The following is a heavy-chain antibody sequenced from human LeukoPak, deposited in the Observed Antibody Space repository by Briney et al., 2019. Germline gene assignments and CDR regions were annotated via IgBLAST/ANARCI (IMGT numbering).Heavy chain of an antibody. V-gene: IGHV3-23*01. CDR1: GSTFSSYD. CDR3: AKDHGSYRNYLLDF. D-gene: IGHD3-10*01. Sequence: PGGSLRLSCAASGSTFSSYDKSWVRQAPEKGLEWVSTISGSGGGTYYADSVKGRFTISRDDSKNTLYLQMNSLRAEGTAVYYCAKDHGSYRNYLLDFWGQGSPVTVSS. CDR2: ISGSGGGT. J-gene: IGHJ4*02.